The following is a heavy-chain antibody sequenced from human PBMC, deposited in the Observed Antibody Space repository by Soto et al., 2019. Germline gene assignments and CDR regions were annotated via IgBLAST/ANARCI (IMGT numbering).Heavy chain of an antibody. D-gene: IGHD2-8*02. J-gene: IGHJ5*01. CDR2: VNPNSGET. CDR3: SDTGGS. CDR1: GHSLNKYD. V-gene: IGHV1-8*01. Sequence: XSVKVSCKSSGHSLNKYDINWVRQAPGQGLEWMGWVNPNSGETGFAQKFQGRITMNRNTSINTVYMELRSLRSDDTAVYFCSDTGGSWGHGTLVTVSS.